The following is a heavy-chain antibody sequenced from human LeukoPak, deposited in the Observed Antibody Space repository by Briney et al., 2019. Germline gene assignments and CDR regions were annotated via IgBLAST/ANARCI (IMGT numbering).Heavy chain of an antibody. J-gene: IGHJ4*02. CDR2: IVEDGTNQ. D-gene: IGHD6-19*01. CDR3: ARVQGGGYRTADY. CDR1: GFTFNNYL. Sequence: GGSLRLSCAASGFTFNNYLMHWVRQAPGKGLDWVAVIVEDGTNQYYADSVKGRFTISRDNSKNTLFLQMNSLRSEDTAMYYCARVQGGGYRTADYWGQGTLVSVSS. V-gene: IGHV3-30*04.